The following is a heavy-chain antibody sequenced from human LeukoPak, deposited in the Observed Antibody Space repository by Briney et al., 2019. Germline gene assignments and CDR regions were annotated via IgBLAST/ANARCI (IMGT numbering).Heavy chain of an antibody. CDR2: IYSSGST. D-gene: IGHD3-3*01. CDR1: GGSISSGDYY. J-gene: IGHJ4*02. Sequence: PSETLSLTCTVSGGSISSGDYYWSCICQPQGKGLEWIGYIYSSGSTYYNPSVKSRVTISVDTSKIQFSLKLSSVTAADTAVYYCARTPIRFVEWSEDYWGQGTLVTVSS. CDR3: ARTPIRFVEWSEDY. V-gene: IGHV4-30-4*01.